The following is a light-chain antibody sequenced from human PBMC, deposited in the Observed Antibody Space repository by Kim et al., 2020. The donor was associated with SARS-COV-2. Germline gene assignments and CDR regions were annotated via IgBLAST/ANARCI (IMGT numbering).Light chain of an antibody. J-gene: IGKJ1*01. V-gene: IGKV1-5*03. CDR3: QQYNSYPT. Sequence: SAFVGDRVTITCRASQSISSWLAWYQQKPGKAPNLLIYKASSLQSGVPSRFSGSGSGTEFTLTISSLQPDDFATYYCQQYNSYPTFDQGTKVDIK. CDR1: QSISSW. CDR2: KAS.